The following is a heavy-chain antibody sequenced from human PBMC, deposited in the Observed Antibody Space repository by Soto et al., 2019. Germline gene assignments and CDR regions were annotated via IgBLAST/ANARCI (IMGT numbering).Heavy chain of an antibody. Sequence: VQLVESGGGLVQPGGSLRLSCAASGFTFSNFWMSWVRQAPGKGLEWVAAIKEDGRDKNYVDSVRGRFTISRDNAKNALYLQMNSLSADATAVYYCSRDVIWGQGSLVSVSS. V-gene: IGHV3-7*05. J-gene: IGHJ4*02. CDR1: GFTFSNFW. CDR3: SRDVI. CDR2: IKEDGRDK.